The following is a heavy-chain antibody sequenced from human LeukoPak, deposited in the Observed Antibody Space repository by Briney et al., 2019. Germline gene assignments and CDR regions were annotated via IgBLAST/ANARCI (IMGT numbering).Heavy chain of an antibody. CDR3: ARGGYSYGYGDDY. Sequence: GGSLRLSCAASGFTFSSYSMNWVRQAPGKGLEWVSSISSSSGYIYYADSVKGRFTISRDNAKNSLYLQMNSLRAEDTAVYYCARGGYSYGYGDDYWGQGTLVTVSS. CDR2: ISSSSGYI. V-gene: IGHV3-21*01. D-gene: IGHD5-18*01. J-gene: IGHJ4*02. CDR1: GFTFSSYS.